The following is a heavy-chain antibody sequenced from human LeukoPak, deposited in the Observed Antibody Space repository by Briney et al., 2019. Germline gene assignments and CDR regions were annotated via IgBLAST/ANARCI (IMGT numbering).Heavy chain of an antibody. CDR2: IKQDGSEK. CDR3: ARDDYDSSGYSPSFDY. V-gene: IGHV3-7*01. Sequence: PGGSLRLSCAASGFTFSSYWMSWVRQAPGKGLEWVANIKQDGSEKYYVDSVKGRFTISRDNAKNSLYLQMNSLRAEDTAVYYCARDDYDSSGYSPSFDYWSQGTLVTVSS. CDR1: GFTFSSYW. D-gene: IGHD3-22*01. J-gene: IGHJ4*02.